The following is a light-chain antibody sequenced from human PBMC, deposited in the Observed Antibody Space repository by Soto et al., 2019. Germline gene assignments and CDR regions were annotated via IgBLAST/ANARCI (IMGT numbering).Light chain of an antibody. CDR1: QSISNN. J-gene: IGKJ5*01. CDR3: QQYNNWPET. V-gene: IGKV3-15*01. Sequence: EIVMTQSPATLSVSPGERSTLSCRASQSISNNLAWFQQKPGQAPRLLIYGASTRATGIPARVSGGWSGTEFTLTISSLQSEDFAIYYCQQYNNWPETVGQGTRLEIK. CDR2: GAS.